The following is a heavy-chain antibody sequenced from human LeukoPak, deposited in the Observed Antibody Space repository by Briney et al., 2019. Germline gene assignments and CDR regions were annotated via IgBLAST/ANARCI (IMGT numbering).Heavy chain of an antibody. CDR1: GGSINSGGYS. D-gene: IGHD3-10*01. V-gene: IGHV4-30-2*05. CDR2: IYYSGST. Sequence: PSETLSLTCAVSGGSINSGGYSWSWIRQPPGKALEYIGYIYYSGSTYYNPSLKSRVTISVDTSKNQFSLKLSSVTAADTAAYYCARGLWFGESLWFDPWGQGTLVTVSS. J-gene: IGHJ5*02. CDR3: ARGLWFGESLWFDP.